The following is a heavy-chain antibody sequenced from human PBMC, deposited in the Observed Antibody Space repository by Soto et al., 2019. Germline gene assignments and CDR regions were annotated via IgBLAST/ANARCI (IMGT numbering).Heavy chain of an antibody. J-gene: IGHJ3*01. CDR2: IFHGGNT. V-gene: IGHV4-38-2*01. CDR1: GFFISSGNY. D-gene: IGHD2-15*01. CDR3: ARARWYDAFDV. Sequence: SETLSLTCAVSGFFISSGNYWGWIRKPPGKGLEWIGSIFHGGNTYYNPSLKSRVTISVDMSKNQFSLKLDSVTAADTAVYYCARARWYDAFDVWGQGTVVTVSS.